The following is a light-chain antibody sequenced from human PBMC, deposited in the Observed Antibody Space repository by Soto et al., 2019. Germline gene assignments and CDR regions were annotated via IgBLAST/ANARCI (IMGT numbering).Light chain of an antibody. CDR3: QQSFSIPYT. CDR2: VAF. V-gene: IGKV1-39*01. CDR1: QTIDNN. J-gene: IGKJ2*01. Sequence: DIQMTQSPSSLSASVGDRVTITCRASQTIDNNLNWYQQKPGKAPRLLIYVAFSLQSGVPSRISGSRSGTDFTLTISSLQPDDFATYFCQQSFSIPYTFGQGTILEIK.